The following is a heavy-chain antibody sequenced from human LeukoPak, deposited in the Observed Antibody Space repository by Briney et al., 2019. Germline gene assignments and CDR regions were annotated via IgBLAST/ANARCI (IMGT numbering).Heavy chain of an antibody. V-gene: IGHV4-61*02. CDR2: IYTSGST. Sequence: PSETLSLTCTVSGNSISSGDNYWSWIRQPAGKGLEWIGRIYTSGSTNYNPSLKSRVTMSVDTSKNQFSLKLSSVTAADTAVYYCAREVYDSSGHPNWFDPWGQGTLVTVSS. CDR1: GNSISSGDNY. D-gene: IGHD3-22*01. CDR3: AREVYDSSGHPNWFDP. J-gene: IGHJ5*02.